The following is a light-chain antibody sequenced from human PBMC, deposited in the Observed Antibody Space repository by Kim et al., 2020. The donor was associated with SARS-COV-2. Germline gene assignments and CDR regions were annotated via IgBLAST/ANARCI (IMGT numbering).Light chain of an antibody. CDR2: AAS. V-gene: IGKV1-27*01. CDR3: QKYNSAPWT. Sequence: ESVGDSVTITCRASQDIKNYLAWYRQKPGKVPEVLIYAASILQSGVPARISGSGSGTDFTLTINSLQPEDVATYYCQKYNSAPWTFGQGTKVDIK. J-gene: IGKJ1*01. CDR1: QDIKNY.